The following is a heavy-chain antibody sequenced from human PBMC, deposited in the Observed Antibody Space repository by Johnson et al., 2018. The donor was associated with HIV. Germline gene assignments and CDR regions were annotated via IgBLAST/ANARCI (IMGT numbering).Heavy chain of an antibody. CDR3: ASLYAFDM. CDR2: IYSGGST. J-gene: IGHJ3*02. Sequence: VQLVESGGGVVQPGRSLRLSCAASGFTVSSNYMSWVRQAPGKGLEWVSVIYSGGSTYYADSVKGRFTISRDNSKNSLYLQMNSLRAEDTAVYYCASLYAFDMWGQGTMVTVSP. V-gene: IGHV3-66*01. CDR1: GFTVSSNY.